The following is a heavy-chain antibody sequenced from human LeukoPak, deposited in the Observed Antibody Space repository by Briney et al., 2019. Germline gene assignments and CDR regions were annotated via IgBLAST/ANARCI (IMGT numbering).Heavy chain of an antibody. V-gene: IGHV1-2*02. CDR1: GYTFSGYY. Sequence: ASVKVSCKASGYTFSGYYIHWGRRAPGQGLEWMGWINPNSGGTNYAQKFQSRVTMTRDTSISTAYMELSRLRSDDTAVYYSARRRYCSSTSCYLSWFDPWGQGTLVTVSS. CDR2: INPNSGGT. D-gene: IGHD2-2*01. CDR3: ARRRYCSSTSCYLSWFDP. J-gene: IGHJ5*02.